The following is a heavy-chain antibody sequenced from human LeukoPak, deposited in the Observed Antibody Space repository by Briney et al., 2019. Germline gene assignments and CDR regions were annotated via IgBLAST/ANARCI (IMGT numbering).Heavy chain of an antibody. CDR3: AREQCSSGSCYMFDY. J-gene: IGHJ4*01. Sequence: SETLSLTCTVSGYSISSGSYWGWIRQPPGKGLEWIRTIYHSGSTYYNPSLKSRVTMSVGTSKNQFSLNLSTVTAADTAVYYCAREQCSSGSCYMFDYWGHGTLVTVSS. V-gene: IGHV4-38-2*02. D-gene: IGHD2-15*01. CDR1: GYSISSGSY. CDR2: IYHSGST.